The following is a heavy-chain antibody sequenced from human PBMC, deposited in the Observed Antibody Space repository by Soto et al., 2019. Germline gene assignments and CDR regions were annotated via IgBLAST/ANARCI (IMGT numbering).Heavy chain of an antibody. D-gene: IGHD2-2*01. CDR1: GFTFSSYA. V-gene: IGHV3-23*01. CDR3: AKDLGYCSSTSCYFGFDAFDI. CDR2: ISGSGGST. Sequence: EVQLLESGGGLVQPGGSLRLSCAASGFTFSSYAVSWVRQAPGKGLESVSAISGSGGSTYYADSVKGRFTISRDNSKNTLYLQMNSLRVEDTAVYYCAKDLGYCSSTSCYFGFDAFDIWGQGTMVTVSP. J-gene: IGHJ3*02.